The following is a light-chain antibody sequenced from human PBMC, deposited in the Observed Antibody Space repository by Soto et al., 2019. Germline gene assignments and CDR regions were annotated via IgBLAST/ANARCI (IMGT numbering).Light chain of an antibody. Sequence: DIQMTQSPSSVSASEGDRVTITCRASQAIDSWLAWYQQKPGEAPKLLIFTGSLLHSGVPPRFSGSGSGTDFTLTISSLQPEDFATYYCQQTLSFPPTFGQGTKV. CDR1: QAIDSW. CDR2: TGS. V-gene: IGKV1-12*01. CDR3: QQTLSFPPT. J-gene: IGKJ1*01.